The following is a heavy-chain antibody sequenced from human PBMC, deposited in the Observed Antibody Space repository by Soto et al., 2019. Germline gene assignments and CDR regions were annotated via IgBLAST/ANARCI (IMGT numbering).Heavy chain of an antibody. V-gene: IGHV3-23*01. D-gene: IGHD1-26*01. CDR2: ISGGGGST. CDR3: ARDDSGFSGSHYIDYFNY. Sequence: PGGSLRLSCAASGFTFRSYAMSWVRQATGKGLDWVSVISGGGGSTYYADSVKGRVTFTRDTSAGTVYMQLSSLTSEDTAVYYCARDDSGFSGSHYIDYFNYWGQGALVTGLL. J-gene: IGHJ4*02. CDR1: GFTFRSYA.